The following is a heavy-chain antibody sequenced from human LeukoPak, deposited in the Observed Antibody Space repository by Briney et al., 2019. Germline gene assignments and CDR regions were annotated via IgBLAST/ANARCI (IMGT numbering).Heavy chain of an antibody. D-gene: IGHD3-10*01. CDR1: GYNFNDYY. V-gene: IGHV1-2*02. CDR3: ATDITALDY. Sequence: ASVKVSCKASGYNFNDYYLHWVRQAPGQRLEWMGWINPKNGGTYYAEKFQGRVTMTRDTSITTVYMELSRLRSDDTAIYYCATDITALDYWGQGTLVTVSS. CDR2: INPKNGGT. J-gene: IGHJ4*02.